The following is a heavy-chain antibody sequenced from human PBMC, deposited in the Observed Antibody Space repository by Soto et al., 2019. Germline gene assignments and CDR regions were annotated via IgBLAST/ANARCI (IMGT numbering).Heavy chain of an antibody. J-gene: IGHJ6*03. V-gene: IGHV1-69*04. CDR2: IIPILGIA. D-gene: IGHD3-10*01. Sequence: SVKVSCKASGYTFTSYYMHWVRQAPGQGLEWMGRIIPILGIANYAQKFQGRVTITADKSTSTAYMELSSLRSEDTAVYYCARGTDGSGSYYGYYYYYYMDVWGKGTTVTVSS. CDR3: ARGTDGSGSYYGYYYYYYMDV. CDR1: GYTFTSYY.